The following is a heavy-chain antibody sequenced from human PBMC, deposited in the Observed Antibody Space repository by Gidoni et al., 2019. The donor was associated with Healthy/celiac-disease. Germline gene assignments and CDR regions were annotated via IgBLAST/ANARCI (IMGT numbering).Heavy chain of an antibody. V-gene: IGHV3-7*01. CDR3: ARDLSGGAISYFDY. CDR2: IKQDGSEK. CDR1: GFTFSSYW. J-gene: IGHJ4*02. D-gene: IGHD3-16*01. Sequence: EVQLVESGGGLVQPGGSLRLSCAASGFTFSSYWMSWVRQAPGKGLEWVANIKQDGSEKYYVDSVKGRFTISRDNAKNSLYLQMNSLRAEDTAVYYCARDLSGGAISYFDYWGQGTLVTVSS.